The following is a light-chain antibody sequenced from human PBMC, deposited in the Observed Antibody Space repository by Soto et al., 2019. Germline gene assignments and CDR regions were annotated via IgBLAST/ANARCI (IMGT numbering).Light chain of an antibody. V-gene: IGLV4-69*01. CDR2: LNSDGSH. J-gene: IGLJ2*01. Sequence: QSVLTQSPSASASLGASVKLTCTLSSGHSSYAIAWHQQQPEKGPRYLMKLNSDGSHRKGDGIPDRFSGSSSGAERYLTISSLQPEDEADYYCQTWGTGIHVVFGGGTQLTVL. CDR1: SGHSSYA. CDR3: QTWGTGIHVV.